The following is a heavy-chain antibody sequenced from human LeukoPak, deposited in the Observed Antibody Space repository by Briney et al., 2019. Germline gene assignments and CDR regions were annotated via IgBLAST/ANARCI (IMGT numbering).Heavy chain of an antibody. V-gene: IGHV4-30-2*01. CDR2: IYHSGST. D-gene: IGHD3-16*02. Sequence: PSQTLSLTCAVSGGSISSGGYSWSWIRQPPGKGLGWIGYIYHSGSTYYNPSLKSRVTISVDRSKNQFSLKLSSVTAADTAVYYCARRAGYLYYFDYWGQGTLVTVSS. CDR3: ARRAGYLYYFDY. J-gene: IGHJ4*02. CDR1: GGSISSGGYS.